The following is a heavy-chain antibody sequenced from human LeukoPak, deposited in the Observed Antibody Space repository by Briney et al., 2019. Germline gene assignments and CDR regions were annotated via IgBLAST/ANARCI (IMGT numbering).Heavy chain of an antibody. D-gene: IGHD3-10*01. CDR2: MNPNSGNT. CDR1: GYTFTSYD. Sequence: ASVKVSCKASGYTFTSYDINWVRQAPGQGLEWMGWMNPNSGNTGYAQKFQGRVTMTRNTSISTAYMELSSLRSEDTAVYYCATNILVRDIINWFDPWGQGTLVTVSS. V-gene: IGHV1-8*01. CDR3: ATNILVRDIINWFDP. J-gene: IGHJ5*02.